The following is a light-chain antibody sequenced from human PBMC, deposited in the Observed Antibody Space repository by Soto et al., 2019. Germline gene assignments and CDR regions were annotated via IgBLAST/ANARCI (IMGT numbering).Light chain of an antibody. CDR3: QQYNSYSWT. V-gene: IGKV1-5*01. J-gene: IGKJ1*01. CDR2: DAS. Sequence: DIHRTQIPSTLSAPVGDRVTITCRASQSISSWLAWYQQKPGKAPKLLIYDASSLESGVPSRFSGSGSGTEFTLAISSLQPDDFATYYCQQYNSYSWTFGQGTKM. CDR1: QSISSW.